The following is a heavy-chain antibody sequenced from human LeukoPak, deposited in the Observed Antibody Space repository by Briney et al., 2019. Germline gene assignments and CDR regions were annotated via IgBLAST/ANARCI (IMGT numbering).Heavy chain of an antibody. Sequence: PGGSLRLSCAASGFTFSSYAMHWVRQAPGKGLEWVAVISYDGSNKYYADSVKGRFTISRDNSKNTLYLQMNSLRAEDTAVYYCARDASPLIVGATIGGVDYWGQGTLVTVSS. CDR2: ISYDGSNK. D-gene: IGHD1-26*01. V-gene: IGHV3-30-3*01. CDR1: GFTFSSYA. J-gene: IGHJ4*02. CDR3: ARDASPLIVGATIGGVDY.